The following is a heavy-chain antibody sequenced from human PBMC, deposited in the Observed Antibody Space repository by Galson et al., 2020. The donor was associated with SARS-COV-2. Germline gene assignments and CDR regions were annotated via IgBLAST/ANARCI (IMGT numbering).Heavy chain of an antibody. CDR1: GFTFDDYA. J-gene: IGHJ4*02. Sequence: GGSLRLSCAASGFTFDDYAMHWVRQAPGKGLEWVSLISWDSTIITYRDSVKGRFTISRDNSKNSLYLQMNSLRTEDTALYYCTKESRIAAAGDYYCDSWGQGTLVTVSS. D-gene: IGHD6-25*01. CDR3: TKESRIAAAGDYYCDS. V-gene: IGHV3-43D*04. CDR2: ISWDSTII.